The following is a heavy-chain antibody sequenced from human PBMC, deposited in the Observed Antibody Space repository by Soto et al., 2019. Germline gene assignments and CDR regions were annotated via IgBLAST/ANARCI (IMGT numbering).Heavy chain of an antibody. J-gene: IGHJ6*02. CDR1: GGSISGINW. CDR2: IYHSGST. CDR3: ARFGGGMDV. Sequence: QVQLQESGPGLVKPSGTLSLTCAVSGGSISGINWWYWVRQPPGKGLEWIGEIYHSGSTHYNPSLKSRVTISVDKSTTQVALKLSSVTAADTAVYYCARFGGGMDVWGQGTTVTVSS. D-gene: IGHD3-10*01. V-gene: IGHV4-4*02.